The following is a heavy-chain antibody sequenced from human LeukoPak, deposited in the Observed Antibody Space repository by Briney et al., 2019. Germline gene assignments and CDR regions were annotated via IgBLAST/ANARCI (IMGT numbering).Heavy chain of an antibody. D-gene: IGHD5-12*01. CDR3: ARKDPGYSGYSDFDY. CDR2: IYHSGST. V-gene: IGHV4-38-2*02. CDR1: GYSISSGYY. Sequence: SETLSLTCSVSGYSISSGYYWGWIRQPPGMGLEWIGNIYHSGSTYYNPSLKSRVTISLDTSKNQFSLKLSSVTAADTAVYYCARKDPGYSGYSDFDYWGQGTLVTVSS. J-gene: IGHJ4*02.